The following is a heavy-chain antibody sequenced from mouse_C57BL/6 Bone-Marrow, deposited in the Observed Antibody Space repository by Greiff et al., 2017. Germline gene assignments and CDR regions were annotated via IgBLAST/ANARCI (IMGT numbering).Heavy chain of an antibody. D-gene: IGHD1-1*02. CDR2: ISNLAYSI. J-gene: IGHJ4*01. CDR1: GFTFSDYG. Sequence: EVKLMESGGGLVQPGGSLKLSCAASGFTFSDYGMAWVRQAPRKGPEWVAFISNLAYSIYYAEPVTGRFTISRENAKNTLYLEMIRLRSKDTAMYYCARQGLWYAKDYWGQGTSVTVSS. CDR3: ARQGLWYAKDY. V-gene: IGHV5-15*01.